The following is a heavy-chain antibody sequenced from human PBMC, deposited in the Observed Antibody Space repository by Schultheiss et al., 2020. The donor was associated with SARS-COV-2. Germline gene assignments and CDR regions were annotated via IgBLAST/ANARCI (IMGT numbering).Heavy chain of an antibody. CDR2: ISGSGGTT. CDR1: GFTFSNYA. Sequence: GGSLRLSCAASGFTFSNYAMTWVRQAPGKGLEWVSTISGSGGTTYYADSVKGRFTISRDNAKNSLYLQMNSLRAEDTAVYYCARDQDGGDFDYWGQGTLVTVSS. CDR3: ARDQDGGDFDY. V-gene: IGHV3-23*01. D-gene: IGHD3-10*01. J-gene: IGHJ4*02.